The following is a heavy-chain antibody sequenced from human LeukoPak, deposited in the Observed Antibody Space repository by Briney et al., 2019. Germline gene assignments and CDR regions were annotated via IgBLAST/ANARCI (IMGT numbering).Heavy chain of an antibody. J-gene: IGHJ4*02. CDR2: INHSGST. Sequence: SETLSLTCAVYGGSFSGYYWSWIRQPPGKGLEWIGEINHSGSTNYNPSLKSRVTISVDTSKNQFSLKLSSVTAADTAVYYCARGRVPGGDWGQGTLVAVSS. V-gene: IGHV4-34*01. CDR3: ARGRVPGGD. D-gene: IGHD3-16*01. CDR1: GGSFSGYY.